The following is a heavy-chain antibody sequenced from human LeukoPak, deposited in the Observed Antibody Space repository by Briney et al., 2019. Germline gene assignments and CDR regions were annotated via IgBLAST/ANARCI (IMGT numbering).Heavy chain of an antibody. Sequence: GGSLRLSCAASGFTFSDYIMHWVRQAPGRGLEWVAYISYDGINKYYADSVKGRFTISRDNSKNTLYLQMNSLRAEDTAVYYCAAYQVGYYDSSGYYYTGEGFDYWGQGTLVTVSS. CDR3: AAYQVGYYDSSGYYYTGEGFDY. CDR1: GFTFSDYI. V-gene: IGHV3-30*04. CDR2: ISYDGINK. J-gene: IGHJ4*02. D-gene: IGHD3-22*01.